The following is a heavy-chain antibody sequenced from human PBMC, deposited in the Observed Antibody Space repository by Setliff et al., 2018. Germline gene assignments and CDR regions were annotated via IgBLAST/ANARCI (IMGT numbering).Heavy chain of an antibody. CDR3: ARRETYYNFWSGYYAY. CDR1: GGSISSSSYY. V-gene: IGHV4-39*07. Sequence: SETQSLTCTVSGGSISSSSYYWGWIRQPPGKGLEWIGSIYYSGSTYYNPSLKSRVTISVDTSKNQFSLKLSSVTAADTAVYYCARRETYYNFWSGYYAYWGQGTLVTVSS. CDR2: IYYSGST. D-gene: IGHD3-3*01. J-gene: IGHJ4*02.